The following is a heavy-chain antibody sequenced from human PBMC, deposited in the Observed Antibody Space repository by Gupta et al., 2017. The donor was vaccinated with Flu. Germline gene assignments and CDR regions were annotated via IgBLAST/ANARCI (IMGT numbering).Heavy chain of an antibody. CDR2: IWYDGSNK. J-gene: IGHJ6*02. CDR1: GFTFSSYG. D-gene: IGHD6-13*01. V-gene: IGHV3-33*01. CDR3: ARQQLVRLYYYGMDV. Sequence: QVQLVESGGGVVQPGRSLRLSCAASGFTFSSYGMHWVRQAPGKGLEWVAVIWYDGSNKYYADSVKGRFTIPRDNSKNTLYLQMHSRRAEDTAVYDCARQQLVRLYYYGMDVWGQGTTGTVA.